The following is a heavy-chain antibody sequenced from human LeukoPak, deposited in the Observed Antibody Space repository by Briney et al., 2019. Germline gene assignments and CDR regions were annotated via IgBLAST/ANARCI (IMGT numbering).Heavy chain of an antibody. CDR3: ARTYCSSTSCLVDY. CDR2: ISSSGGSI. V-gene: IGHV3-64*01. D-gene: IGHD2-2*01. Sequence: GGSLRLSCAASGSTFSSYSMHWVRQAPGKGLEYVSAISSSGGSIYYANSVKGRFTISRDNSKNTLYLQMGSLRAEDMAVYYCARTYCSSTSCLVDYWGQGTLVTVSS. J-gene: IGHJ4*02. CDR1: GSTFSSYS.